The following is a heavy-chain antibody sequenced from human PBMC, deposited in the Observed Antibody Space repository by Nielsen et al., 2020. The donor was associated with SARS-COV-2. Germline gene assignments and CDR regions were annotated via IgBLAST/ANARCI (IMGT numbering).Heavy chain of an antibody. D-gene: IGHD3-10*01. CDR2: ISYDGSNK. CDR1: GFTFSSYG. CDR3: AKDNTYYYGSGSYYSYFDY. Sequence: GESLKISRAASGFTFSSYGMHWVRQAPGKGLEWVAVISYDGSNKYYADSVKGRFTISRDNSKNTLYLQMNSLRAEDTAVYYCAKDNTYYYGSGSYYSYFDYWGQGTLVTVSS. V-gene: IGHV3-30*18. J-gene: IGHJ4*02.